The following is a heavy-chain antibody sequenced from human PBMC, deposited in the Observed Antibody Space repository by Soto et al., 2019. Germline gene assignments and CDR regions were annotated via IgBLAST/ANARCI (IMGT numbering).Heavy chain of an antibody. CDR2: VNPIVRMS. J-gene: IGHJ4*02. V-gene: IGHV1-69*02. CDR3: ASSYGSGYRAFDY. Sequence: QVQLVQSGAEVKRPGSSVKVSCKASGDTFNFYSINWVRQAPGLALEWMGRVNPIVRMSNYAQKFQGRVTMTADKSTSTAYMELSSLRSEDTAMYYCASSYGSGYRAFDYWGQGALVTVSS. D-gene: IGHD3-10*01. CDR1: GDTFNFYS.